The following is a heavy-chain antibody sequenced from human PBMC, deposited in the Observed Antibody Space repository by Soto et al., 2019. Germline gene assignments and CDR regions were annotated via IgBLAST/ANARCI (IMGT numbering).Heavy chain of an antibody. Sequence: WETLSLTCTVSGGSISSSSYYWGWIRQPPGKGLEWIGSIYYSGSTYYNPAPKSRVTISVDTSKNQFSLKLSSVTAADTAVYYCARHVGSSSSSFYYGMDAWGQGTTVTVSS. V-gene: IGHV4-39*01. CDR3: ARHVGSSSSSFYYGMDA. CDR1: GGSISSSSYY. CDR2: IYYSGST. D-gene: IGHD6-6*01. J-gene: IGHJ6*02.